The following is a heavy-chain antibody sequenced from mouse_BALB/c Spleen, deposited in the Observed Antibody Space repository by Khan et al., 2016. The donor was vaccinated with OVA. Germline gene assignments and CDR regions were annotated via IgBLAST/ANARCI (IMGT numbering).Heavy chain of an antibody. CDR2: IWSDGTT. CDR1: GFSLTNYG. J-gene: IGHJ4*01. CDR3: ARQPYYHYNIMDY. Sequence: QVQLKESGPGLAAPSQSLSITCTISGFSLTNYGVHWVRQPPGKGLEWLVVIWSDGTTNYNSDLNSRLTIPKDNSQSQVFLKMNSIQTDDTAIYFCARQPYYHYNIMDYWGQGTSVTVSS. V-gene: IGHV2-6-1*01. D-gene: IGHD2-10*01.